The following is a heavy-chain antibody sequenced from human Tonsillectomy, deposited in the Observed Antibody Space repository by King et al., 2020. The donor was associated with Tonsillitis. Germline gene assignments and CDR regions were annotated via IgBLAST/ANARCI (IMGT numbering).Heavy chain of an antibody. V-gene: IGHV4-34*01. CDR3: ARGLISRIVGRSYYYMDV. D-gene: IGHD2-2*01. CDR1: GGSFSGYY. CDR2: INHSGST. Sequence: VQLQQWGAGLLKPSETLSLTCAVYGGSFSGYYWSWVRQPPGKGLEWIGEINHSGSTKYNPSLKSRVTISVDTSKNQFSLKLTSVTAADTAVYYCARGLISRIVGRSYYYMDVRGKGPPVPVSS. J-gene: IGHJ6*03.